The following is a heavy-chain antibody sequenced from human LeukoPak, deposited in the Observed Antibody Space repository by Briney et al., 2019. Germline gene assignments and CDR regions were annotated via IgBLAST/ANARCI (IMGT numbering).Heavy chain of an antibody. CDR2: ISAYNGNT. J-gene: IGHJ4*02. CDR3: AREVYDSSGYYDFDY. V-gene: IGHV1-18*01. Sequence: ASVTVSFKASGYTFTSYGISWVRQAPGQGLEWMGWISAYNGNTNYAQKLQGRVTMTTDTSTSTAYMELRSLRSDDTAGYYCAREVYDSSGYYDFDYWGQGTLVTGSS. D-gene: IGHD3-22*01. CDR1: GYTFTSYG.